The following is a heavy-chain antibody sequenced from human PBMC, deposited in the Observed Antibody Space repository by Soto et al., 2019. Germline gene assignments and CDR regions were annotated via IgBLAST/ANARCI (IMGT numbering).Heavy chain of an antibody. Sequence: GSLRLSGSISGITFRNYAMHWVRQAPGRGLEYVSGITSDGDNTWHADSVKDRVTISRDNSDDTLYLQMRSLRVDEPEKFYSVKGHQRLRYYFNFWGPAYLVT. CDR3: VKGHQRLRYYFNF. CDR1: GITFRNYA. CDR2: ITSDGDNT. D-gene: IGHD6-25*01. V-gene: IGHV3-64D*08. J-gene: IGHJ4*01.